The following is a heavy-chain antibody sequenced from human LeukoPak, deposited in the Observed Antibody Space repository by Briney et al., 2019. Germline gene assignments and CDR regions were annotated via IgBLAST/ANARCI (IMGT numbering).Heavy chain of an antibody. D-gene: IGHD3-22*01. Sequence: SETLSLTCTVSGGSISSSSYYWGWIRQPPGKGLEWIGNIYYSGSTYYNPSLKSRVTISVDTSKNQFSLKLSSVTAADTAVYYCARGSGDSSGYYYLFDYWGQGTLVTVSS. CDR1: GGSISSSSYY. CDR3: ARGSGDSSGYYYLFDY. J-gene: IGHJ4*02. V-gene: IGHV4-39*07. CDR2: IYYSGST.